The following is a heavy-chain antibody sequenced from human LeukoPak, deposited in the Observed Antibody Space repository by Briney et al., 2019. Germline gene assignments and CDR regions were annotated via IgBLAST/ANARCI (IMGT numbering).Heavy chain of an antibody. Sequence: SETLSLTCTVSGGSISTSNYYWGWIRQPPGKGLEWIGEINHSGSTNYNPSLKSRVTISVDTSKNQFSLKLSSVTAADTAVYYCARAPSFWSGYWIDYWGQGTLVTVSS. V-gene: IGHV4-39*07. CDR2: INHSGST. D-gene: IGHD3-3*01. J-gene: IGHJ4*02. CDR1: GGSISTSNYY. CDR3: ARAPSFWSGYWIDY.